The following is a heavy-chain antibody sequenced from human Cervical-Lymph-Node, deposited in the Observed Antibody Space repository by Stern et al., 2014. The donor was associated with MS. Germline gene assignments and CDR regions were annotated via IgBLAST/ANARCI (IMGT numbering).Heavy chain of an antibody. CDR3: ARSEGSGALEWLHGMDV. Sequence: VQLVQSGAEVRKPGSSVKVSCKASGGSSSSQTIILVRQAPGQGLEWMGRIIPLVNVPNYARKFKGRLTLSADRATNTVYLELSSLRSEDTAMYYCARSEGSGALEWLHGMDVWGQGTTVIVSS. CDR1: GGSSSSQT. J-gene: IGHJ6*02. CDR2: IIPLVNVP. D-gene: IGHD3-3*01. V-gene: IGHV1-69*02.